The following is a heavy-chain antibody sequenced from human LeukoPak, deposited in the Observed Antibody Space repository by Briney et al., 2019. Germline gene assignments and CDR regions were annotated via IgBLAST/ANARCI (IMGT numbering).Heavy chain of an antibody. V-gene: IGHV1-18*01. CDR1: GYTFTSYG. D-gene: IGHD1-26*01. Sequence: ASVKVSCKASGYTFTSYGIGWVRQAPGQGLEGMGWISAYNGNTNYAQKLQGRVTMTTDTSTSTAYMELRSLRSDDTAVYYCARCGGVIVGAKNWFDPWGQGTLVTVSS. CDR2: ISAYNGNT. CDR3: ARCGGVIVGAKNWFDP. J-gene: IGHJ5*02.